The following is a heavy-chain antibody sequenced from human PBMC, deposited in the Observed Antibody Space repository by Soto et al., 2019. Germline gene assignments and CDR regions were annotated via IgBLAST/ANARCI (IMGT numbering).Heavy chain of an antibody. J-gene: IGHJ5*02. CDR1: GDSVSSNSAA. Sequence: SQTLSLTCAISGDSVSSNSAAWNWIRQSPSRGLEWLGRTYYRSKWYNDYAVSVKSRITINPDTSKNQFSLQLNSVTPEDTAVYYCASTGDIAVAGTGWFDPWGQGTLVTVSS. CDR2: TYYRSKWYN. D-gene: IGHD6-19*01. V-gene: IGHV6-1*01. CDR3: ASTGDIAVAGTGWFDP.